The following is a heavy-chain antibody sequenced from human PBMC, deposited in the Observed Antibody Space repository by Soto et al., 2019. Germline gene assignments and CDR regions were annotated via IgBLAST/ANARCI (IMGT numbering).Heavy chain of an antibody. CDR2: IWYDGSNK. CDR3: ARGFVWTHKGFDY. V-gene: IGHV3-33*01. D-gene: IGHD3-10*01. Sequence: SLRLSCAASGFTFSSYGMHWVRQAPGKGLEWVAVIWYDGSNKYYADSVKGRFTISRDNSKNTLYLQMNSLRAEDTAVYYCARGFVWTHKGFDYWGQGTLVTVSS. CDR1: GFTFSSYG. J-gene: IGHJ4*02.